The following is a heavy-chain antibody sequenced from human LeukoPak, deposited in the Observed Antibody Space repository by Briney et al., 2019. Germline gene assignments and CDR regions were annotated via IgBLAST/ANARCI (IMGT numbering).Heavy chain of an antibody. CDR3: ARVRGDV. Sequence: ETLSLTCSVSGDSISSSGCYWAWLRQPPGKGLEWVSVIYTGGNTYYADSVKGRFTISRDNSKNTLYLQMNSLRAEDTAVYYCARVRGDVWGKGTTVTISS. CDR2: IYTGGNT. J-gene: IGHJ6*04. V-gene: IGHV3-53*01. CDR1: GDSISSSGCY.